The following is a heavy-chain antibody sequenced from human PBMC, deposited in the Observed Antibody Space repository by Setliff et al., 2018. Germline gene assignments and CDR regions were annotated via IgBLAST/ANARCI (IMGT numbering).Heavy chain of an antibody. CDR1: GYILSSYG. CDR3: SRLVRYCSKTTCQTASGAEL. CDR2: ISVYTGNT. J-gene: IGHJ4*02. D-gene: IGHD2-8*01. V-gene: IGHV1-18*01. Sequence: ASVKVSCKASGYILSSYGITWVRQAPGQGLEWMGWISVYTGNTNYAPKLQGRVTMTTDASTSTAYMELRGLTSDDTAVYYCSRLVRYCSKTTCQTASGAELWGQGTLVTVSS.